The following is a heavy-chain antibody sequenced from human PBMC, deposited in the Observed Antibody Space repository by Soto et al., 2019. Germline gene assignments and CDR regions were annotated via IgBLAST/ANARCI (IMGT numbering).Heavy chain of an antibody. V-gene: IGHV3-74*01. CDR3: ARGPFYCSSTSCPYAFDI. CDR1: GFTFSSYA. J-gene: IGHJ3*02. Sequence: GGSLRLSCAASGFTFSSYAMSWVRQAPGKGLEWVSAINSDGSSTSYADSVKGRFTISRDNAKNTLYLQMNSLRAEDTAVYYCARGPFYCSSTSCPYAFDIWGQGTMVTVSS. CDR2: INSDGSST. D-gene: IGHD2-2*01.